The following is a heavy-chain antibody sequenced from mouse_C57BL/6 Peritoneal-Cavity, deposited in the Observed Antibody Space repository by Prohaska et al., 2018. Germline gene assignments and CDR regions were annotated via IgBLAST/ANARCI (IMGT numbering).Heavy chain of an antibody. V-gene: IGHV1-42*01. CDR3: ARSRLAWFAY. CDR2: INPSTGGT. Sequence: GPELVKPGASVKISCKASGYSFTGYYMNWVKQSPEKSLEWIGEINPSTGGTTYNQKFKAKATLTVDKSSSTAYMQLKSLTSEDSAVYYCARSRLAWFAYWGQGTLVTVSA. D-gene: IGHD1-2*01. J-gene: IGHJ3*01. CDR1: GYSFTGYY.